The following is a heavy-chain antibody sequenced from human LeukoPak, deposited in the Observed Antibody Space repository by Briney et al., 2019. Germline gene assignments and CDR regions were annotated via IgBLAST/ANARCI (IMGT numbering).Heavy chain of an antibody. D-gene: IGHD3-3*01. J-gene: IGHJ4*02. CDR3: TTQEGETYYDFWSGYSTDY. CDR1: GFTFSNAW. V-gene: IGHV3-15*01. Sequence: PGGSQRLSCAASGFTFSNAWMSWVRQAPGKGLEWVGRIKSKTDGGTTDYAAPVKGRFTISRDDSKNTLYLQMNSLKTEDTAVYYCTTQEGETYYDFWSGYSTDYWGQGTLVTVSS. CDR2: IKSKTDGGTT.